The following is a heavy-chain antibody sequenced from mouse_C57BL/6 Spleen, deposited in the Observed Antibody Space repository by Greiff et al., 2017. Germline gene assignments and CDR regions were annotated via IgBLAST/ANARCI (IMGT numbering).Heavy chain of an antibody. CDR1: GYTFTDYY. Sequence: EVQLQQSGPELVKPGASVKISCKASGYTFTDYYMNWVKQSHGKSLEWIGDINPNNGGTSYNQKFKGKATLTVDKSSSTAYMELRSLTSEDSAVYYCADRGFDYWGQGTTLTVSS. CDR3: ADRGFDY. J-gene: IGHJ2*01. V-gene: IGHV1-26*01. CDR2: INPNNGGT. D-gene: IGHD2-14*01.